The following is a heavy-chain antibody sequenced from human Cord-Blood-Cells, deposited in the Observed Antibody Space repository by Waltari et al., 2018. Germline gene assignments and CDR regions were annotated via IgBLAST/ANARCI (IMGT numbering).Heavy chain of an antibody. Sequence: ESGPALVKPTQTLTLTCTFSGFSLSPSGMCVSWIRQPPGKALEWLALIGWDDDKYYSTSLKTRLTIHKDTSKNQVALTMTNMDPVDTATYYCARSTGFDAFDIWGQGTMVTVSS. J-gene: IGHJ3*02. CDR1: GFSLSPSGMC. CDR2: IGWDDDK. CDR3: ARSTGFDAFDI. V-gene: IGHV2-70*01.